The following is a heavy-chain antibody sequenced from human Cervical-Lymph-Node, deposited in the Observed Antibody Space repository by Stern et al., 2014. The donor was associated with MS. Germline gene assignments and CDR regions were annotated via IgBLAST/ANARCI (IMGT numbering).Heavy chain of an antibody. J-gene: IGHJ6*02. D-gene: IGHD3-10*01. Sequence: QVQLQESGPRLVKPSETLSLTCIVSGGSISNYYWSWIRLPPGKGLEWIGYRYYTGSSNYNSSLRSRVAMSLDTLKNQFSLKMYSVTAADTAVYYCARAPRIGGYAMDVWGQGTTVTVSS. CDR3: ARAPRIGGYAMDV. CDR2: RYYTGSS. V-gene: IGHV4-59*01. CDR1: GGSISNYY.